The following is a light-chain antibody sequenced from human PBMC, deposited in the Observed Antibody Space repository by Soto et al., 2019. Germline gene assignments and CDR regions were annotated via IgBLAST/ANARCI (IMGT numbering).Light chain of an antibody. J-gene: IGKJ5*01. CDR2: DAS. V-gene: IGKV3-11*01. Sequence: EIVMTQSPATLSVSPGERATLSCRASQSFRGLLAWYQQKPGQAPRLLIYDASNRATGIPARFSGSGSGTDFTLTISSLEPEDFAVYYCQQRSNWPQATFGQGTRLEIK. CDR3: QQRSNWPQAT. CDR1: QSFRGL.